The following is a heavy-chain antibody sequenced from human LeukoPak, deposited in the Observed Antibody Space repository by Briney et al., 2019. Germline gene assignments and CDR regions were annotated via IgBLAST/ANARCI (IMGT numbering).Heavy chain of an antibody. CDR1: SGSISSSSYY. D-gene: IGHD6-13*01. Sequence: SETLSLTCTVSSGSISSSSYYWGWLRQPPGKRLEWIGSIFYNGNTYYNPSLESRVTMSVATSKNLFSLKLSSVTAADTALYYCARVIDVAAAGYFDSWGQGTQVTVSS. J-gene: IGHJ4*02. CDR3: ARVIDVAAAGYFDS. V-gene: IGHV4-39*01. CDR2: IFYNGNT.